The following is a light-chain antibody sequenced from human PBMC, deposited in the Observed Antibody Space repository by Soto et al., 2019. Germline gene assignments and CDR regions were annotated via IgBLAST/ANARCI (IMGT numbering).Light chain of an antibody. CDR2: GAS. V-gene: IGKV3-20*01. CDR1: QSVSSSY. J-gene: IGKJ1*01. Sequence: EIVLTQSSGTLSLSPGERAILSCRASQSVSSSYLAWYQQKPGQAPRLLIYGASSRATGIPDRFSGSGSGTDFTLTISRLEPEDFAVYYCQQYGSSPGTFGQGTKVEIK. CDR3: QQYGSSPGT.